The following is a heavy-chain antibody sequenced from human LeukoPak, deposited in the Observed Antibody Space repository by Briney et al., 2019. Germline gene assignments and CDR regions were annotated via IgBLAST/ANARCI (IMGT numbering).Heavy chain of an antibody. J-gene: IGHJ4*02. CDR1: GYTFTGYY. CDR3: ARSGSSWSLIIDY. Sequence: GASVKVSCKASGYTFTGYYMHRVRQAPGQGLEWMGWINPNSGGTNYAQKFQGRVTMTRDTSISTAYMELSRLRSDDTAVYYCARSGSSWSLIIDYWGQGTLVTVSS. V-gene: IGHV1-2*02. CDR2: INPNSGGT. D-gene: IGHD6-13*01.